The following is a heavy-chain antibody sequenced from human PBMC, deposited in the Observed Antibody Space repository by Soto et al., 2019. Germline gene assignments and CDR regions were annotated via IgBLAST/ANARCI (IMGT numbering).Heavy chain of an antibody. CDR3: ARWGTTGGLEV. J-gene: IGHJ1*01. CDR2: TSYDGSDK. V-gene: IGHV3-30*19. Sequence: ESGGGVVQPVTSLRLSCVGSGFTFRSYVIHWVRQAPGKGLEWVAITSYDGSDKYYDDSVKGRFTFSRDNSRNTVDLQMDSLRLEDTALYYCARWGTTGGLEVWGQGTLVSVSS. D-gene: IGHD3-16*01. CDR1: GFTFRSYV.